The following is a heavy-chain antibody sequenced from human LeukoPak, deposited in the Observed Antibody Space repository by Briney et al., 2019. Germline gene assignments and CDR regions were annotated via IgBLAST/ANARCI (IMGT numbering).Heavy chain of an antibody. CDR2: IYYTWTT. D-gene: IGHD3-22*01. J-gene: IGHJ3*02. CDR3: ARDYTMTHASDI. V-gene: IGHV4-59*01. CDR1: GGSMSDYY. Sequence: SETLSLTCTVSGGSMSDYYWSWLRQPPGQGLEWIGYIYYTWTTNYHPSLKGRVIISIDTSKNQVSLKLSSVTAADTALYFCARDYTMTHASDIWGQGTLVTVPS.